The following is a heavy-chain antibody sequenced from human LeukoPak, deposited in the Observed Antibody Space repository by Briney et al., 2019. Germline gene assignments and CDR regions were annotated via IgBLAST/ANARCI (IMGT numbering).Heavy chain of an antibody. J-gene: IGHJ4*02. V-gene: IGHV1-46*01. Sequence: ASVKVSCKASGYTFTSYYMHWVRQAPGQGLEWMGIINPSGGSTSYAQKFQGRVTMTRDTSTSTVYMELSSLRSEDTAVYYCARAGTTVTKGLVSYFDYWGQGTLVTVSP. D-gene: IGHD4-17*01. CDR1: GYTFTSYY. CDR3: ARAGTTVTKGLVSYFDY. CDR2: INPSGGST.